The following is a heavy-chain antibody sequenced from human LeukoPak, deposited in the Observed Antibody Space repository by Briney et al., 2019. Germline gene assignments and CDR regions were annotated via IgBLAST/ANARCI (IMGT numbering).Heavy chain of an antibody. Sequence: GGSLRLSCAASGFTFSNYLMSWVRQAPGKGLEWVSGISSSGGTTYDVDSVKGRFTISRDNSKNTLYLQMNSLRAEDTAVYYCARDFSGYCTNGVCYYFDYWGQGTLVTVSS. V-gene: IGHV3-23*01. CDR1: GFTFSNYL. CDR3: ARDFSGYCTNGVCYYFDY. CDR2: ISSSGGTT. J-gene: IGHJ4*02. D-gene: IGHD2-8*01.